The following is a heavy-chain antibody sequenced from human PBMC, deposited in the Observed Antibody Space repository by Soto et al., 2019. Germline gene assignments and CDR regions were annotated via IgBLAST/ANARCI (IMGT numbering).Heavy chain of an antibody. CDR1: GGTFSSYA. J-gene: IGHJ6*01. D-gene: IGHD3-3*01. V-gene: IGHV1-69*13. Sequence: SVKVSCKASGGTFSSYAISWVRQAPGQGLEWMGGIIPIFGTANYAQKFQGRVTITADESTSTAYMELSSLRSEDTAVYYCARHDFWSGYYKTPGDYYYYRMDVWGQGNTVTVSS. CDR2: IIPIFGTA. CDR3: ARHDFWSGYYKTPGDYYYYRMDV.